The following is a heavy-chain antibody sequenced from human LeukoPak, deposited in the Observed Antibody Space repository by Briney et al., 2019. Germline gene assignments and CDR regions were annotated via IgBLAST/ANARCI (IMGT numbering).Heavy chain of an antibody. CDR2: INHSGST. CDR3: ARDWCDV. CDR1: GGSFSGYY. V-gene: IGHV4-34*01. J-gene: IGHJ5*02. Sequence: PSETLSLTCAVYGGSFSGYYWSWIRQPPGKGLEWIGEINHSGSTNYNPSLKSRVTISVDTSKNQFSLKLSSVTAADTAVYYCARDWCDVWGQGTLVTVSS.